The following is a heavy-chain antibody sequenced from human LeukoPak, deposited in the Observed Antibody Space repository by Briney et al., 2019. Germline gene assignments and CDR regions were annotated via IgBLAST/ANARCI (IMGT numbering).Heavy chain of an antibody. CDR1: GFTFNTYN. CDR2: ISSSSSYI. CDR3: AKGGGYEAQYYYYYLDV. J-gene: IGHJ6*03. Sequence: GGSLRLSCAASGFTFNTYNMNWVRQAPGKGLEWVSSISSSSSYIYYADSVKGRFTISRDNSKNTLYLQMKSLRAEDTAVYYCAKGGGYEAQYYYYYLDVWGKGTTVTISS. V-gene: IGHV3-21*01. D-gene: IGHD5-12*01.